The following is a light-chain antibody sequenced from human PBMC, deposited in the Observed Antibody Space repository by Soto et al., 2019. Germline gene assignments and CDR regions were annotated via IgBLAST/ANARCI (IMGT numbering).Light chain of an antibody. CDR3: QHFDNHPPFT. CDR2: DAS. Sequence: DIQMTQSPSSLSASVGDRVTITCRASQDISNYLNWYQQKPGKAPKVLIFDASNLETGVPSRFSGSVSGTDVTFTISSLQPEDIATNYCQHFDNHPPFTFGQGTRLDIK. V-gene: IGKV1-33*01. CDR1: QDISNY. J-gene: IGKJ5*01.